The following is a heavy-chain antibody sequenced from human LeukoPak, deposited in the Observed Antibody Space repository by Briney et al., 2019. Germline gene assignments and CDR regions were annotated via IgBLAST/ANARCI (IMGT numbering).Heavy chain of an antibody. Sequence: GGSLRLSCAASGFTFSNAWMNWVRQAPGKGLEWVGRIKSKTDGGTTDYAAPVKGRFTISRDNTKNTLFLQMNSLRAEDTAVYYCAKDGGLWVSAHWGDSWGRGTLVTVSS. CDR2: IKSKTDGGTT. V-gene: IGHV3-15*07. J-gene: IGHJ4*02. D-gene: IGHD7-27*01. CDR3: AKDGGLWVSAHWGDS. CDR1: GFTFSNAW.